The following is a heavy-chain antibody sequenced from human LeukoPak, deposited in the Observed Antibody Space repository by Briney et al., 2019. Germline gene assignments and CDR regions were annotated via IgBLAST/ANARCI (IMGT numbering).Heavy chain of an antibody. CDR1: GGSVSSGSYY. J-gene: IGHJ1*01. D-gene: IGHD2-15*01. Sequence: SETLSLTCTVSGGSVSSGSYYWSWIRQPPGKGLEWIGYIYYSGSTNYNPSLKSRVTISIDTSKNQFSLKLSSVTAADTAVYYCARDEIGYCSGGSCYSGYFQHWGQGTLVTVSS. V-gene: IGHV4-61*01. CDR2: IYYSGST. CDR3: ARDEIGYCSGGSCYSGYFQH.